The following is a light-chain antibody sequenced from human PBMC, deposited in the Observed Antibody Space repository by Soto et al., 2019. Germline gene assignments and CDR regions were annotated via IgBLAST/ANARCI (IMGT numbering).Light chain of an antibody. CDR3: CSYAGSSSFYV. Sequence: QSALTQPASVSGSPGQSITISCTGTSSDVGSYNLVSWYQHHPDEAPKLIIYEVNKRPSGVSNRFSGSKSGNTASLTISGLQAEDEADYYCCSYAGSSSFYVLGSGTKLTVL. CDR2: EVN. J-gene: IGLJ1*01. CDR1: SSDVGSYNL. V-gene: IGLV2-23*02.